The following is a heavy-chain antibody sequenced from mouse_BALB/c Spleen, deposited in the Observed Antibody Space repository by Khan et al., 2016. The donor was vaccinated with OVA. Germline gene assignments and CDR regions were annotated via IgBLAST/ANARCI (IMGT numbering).Heavy chain of an antibody. J-gene: IGHJ3*01. D-gene: IGHD2-2*01. CDR1: GYSFTSYY. V-gene: IGHV1S135*01. CDR2: IDPFSGGT. CDR3: TRHGCVAWFTY. Sequence: IQLVQSGPELMKPGASVKISCKASGYSFTSYYIHWVMQSHGKSLEWIGYIDPFSGGTTYNQKFKGKATLTVDKSSSTAYIQLSNLTSEDSAVYYCTRHGCVAWFTYWGQGTLVTVSA.